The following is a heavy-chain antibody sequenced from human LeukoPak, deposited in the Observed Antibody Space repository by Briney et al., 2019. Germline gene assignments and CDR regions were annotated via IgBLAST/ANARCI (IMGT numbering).Heavy chain of an antibody. CDR3: ARDYCGGDCQAVDY. J-gene: IGHJ4*02. Sequence: GGSLRLSCAASGFTFSSYSMNWVRQAPGKGLEWVSYISSSSSTIYYADSVKGRFTISRDNSKNTLYLQMNSLRAEDTAVYYCARDYCGGDCQAVDYWGQGTLVTVSS. V-gene: IGHV3-48*01. CDR1: GFTFSSYS. CDR2: ISSSSSTI. D-gene: IGHD2-21*02.